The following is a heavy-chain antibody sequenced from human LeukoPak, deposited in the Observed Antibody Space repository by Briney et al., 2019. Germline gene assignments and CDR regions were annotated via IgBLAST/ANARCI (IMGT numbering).Heavy chain of an antibody. Sequence: GGSLRLSCAASGFTFSSYGMHWVRQAPGKGLEWVAVIWYDGSNKYYADSVKGRFSISRDNSKNTLYLQMNSLRDEDTGVYYCAKGGYTYDFWSGYWEDYYYYYTDVWGKGNTVTVSS. CDR1: GFTFSSYG. CDR3: AKGGYTYDFWSGYWEDYYYYYTDV. V-gene: IGHV3-33*06. CDR2: IWYDGSNK. D-gene: IGHD3-3*01. J-gene: IGHJ6*03.